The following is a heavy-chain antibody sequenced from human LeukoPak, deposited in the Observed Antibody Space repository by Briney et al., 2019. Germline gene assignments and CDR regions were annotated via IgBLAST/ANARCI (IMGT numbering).Heavy chain of an antibody. CDR2: ISAYNGNT. CDR3: ASGFFQTYLDY. D-gene: IGHD3-3*01. J-gene: IGHJ4*02. V-gene: IGHV1-18*04. CDR1: GYTFTGYY. Sequence: ASVKVSCKASGYTFTGYYMHWVRQAPGQGLEWMGWISAYNGNTNYAQKLQGRVTMTTDTSTSTAYMELRSLRSDDTAVYYCASGFFQTYLDYWGQGTLVTVSS.